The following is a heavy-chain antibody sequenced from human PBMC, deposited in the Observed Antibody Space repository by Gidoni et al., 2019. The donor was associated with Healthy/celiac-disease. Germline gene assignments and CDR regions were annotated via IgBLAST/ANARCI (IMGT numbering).Heavy chain of an antibody. CDR1: GGSISSYY. CDR2: IYYSGST. J-gene: IGHJ3*02. V-gene: IGHV4-59*01. CDR3: ARQSEQRLAFDI. Sequence: QVQLQESGPGLVKPSEPLSLTCPVSGGSISSYYWSWIRQPPGKGLEWIGYIYYSGSTNYNPSLKSRVTISVDTSKNQFSLKLSSVTAADTAVYYCARQSEQRLAFDIWGQGTMVTVSS.